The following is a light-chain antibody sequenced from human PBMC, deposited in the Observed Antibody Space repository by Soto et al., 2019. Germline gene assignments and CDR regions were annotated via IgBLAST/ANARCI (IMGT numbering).Light chain of an antibody. CDR3: QQRSNWPLT. CDR2: DAS. V-gene: IGKV3-11*01. J-gene: IGKJ3*01. Sequence: EIVLTQSPATLSLSPGERATLSCRASQSISSYLAWSQQKPGQAPSLLIYDASNRATGIPARFSGSGSGTDFTLTISSLEPEDFAVYYCQQRSNWPLTFGPGTKVDIK. CDR1: QSISSY.